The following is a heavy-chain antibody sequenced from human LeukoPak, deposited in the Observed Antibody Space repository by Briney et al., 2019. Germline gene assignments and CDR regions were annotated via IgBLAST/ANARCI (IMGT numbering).Heavy chain of an antibody. Sequence: GGSLRLSCAASGFTFTSYEMNWVRQAPGKGLEWVSYITISGSTIYYADSVKGRFTISRDNAKNSLYLQMNSLRAEDTAVYYCAKHGDTAMWLDYWGQGTLVTVSS. V-gene: IGHV3-48*03. CDR2: ITISGSTI. CDR3: AKHGDTAMWLDY. J-gene: IGHJ4*02. CDR1: GFTFTSYE. D-gene: IGHD5-18*01.